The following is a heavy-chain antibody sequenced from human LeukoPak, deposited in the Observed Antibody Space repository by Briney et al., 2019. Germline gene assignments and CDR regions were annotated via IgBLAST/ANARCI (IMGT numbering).Heavy chain of an antibody. Sequence: SETLSLTCAVYGGSFSGYYWSWIRQPPGKGLEWIGEINHSGSTNYNPSLKSRVTISVDTSKNQFSLKLSSVTAADTAVYYCARVCRTMVRGVIVSYMDVWGKGTTVTISS. CDR1: GGSFSGYY. CDR3: ARVCRTMVRGVIVSYMDV. J-gene: IGHJ6*03. CDR2: INHSGST. V-gene: IGHV4-34*01. D-gene: IGHD3-10*01.